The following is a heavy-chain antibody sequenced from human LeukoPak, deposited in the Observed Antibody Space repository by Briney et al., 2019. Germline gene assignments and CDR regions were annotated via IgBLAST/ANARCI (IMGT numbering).Heavy chain of an antibody. V-gene: IGHV3-48*03. CDR3: AREHYFYHMDG. CDR2: ISSSGRTI. Sequence: GGSLRLSCAASGFTFSSYEMNWVRQAPGKGLEWVSYISSSGRTIYYADSVKGRFTISRDNAENSLYLQMNSLRAEDTAVYYCAREHYFYHMDGWGEGTTVTVSS. CDR1: GFTFSSYE. J-gene: IGHJ6*03.